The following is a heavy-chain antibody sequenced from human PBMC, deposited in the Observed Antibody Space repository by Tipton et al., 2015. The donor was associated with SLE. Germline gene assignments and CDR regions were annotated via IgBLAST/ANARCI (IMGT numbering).Heavy chain of an antibody. D-gene: IGHD3-9*01. V-gene: IGHV5-51*03. CDR2: IYPGDSDT. CDR1: GYSFTSYW. Sequence: QLVQSGAEVKKSGESLKISCKGSGYSFTSYWIGWVRQMPGKGLEWMGIIYPGDSDTRYSPSFQGQVTISADKSISTAYLQWSSLKASDTAMYYCARGRNYDILTGYRNWFDPWGQGTLVTVSS. J-gene: IGHJ5*02. CDR3: ARGRNYDILTGYRNWFDP.